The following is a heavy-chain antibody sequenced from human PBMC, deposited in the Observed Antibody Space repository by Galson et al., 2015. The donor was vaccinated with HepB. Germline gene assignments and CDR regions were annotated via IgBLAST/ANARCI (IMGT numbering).Heavy chain of an antibody. J-gene: IGHJ4*02. CDR1: GFTFSSYA. CDR3: AREDDYGGNSGFDY. D-gene: IGHD4-23*01. V-gene: IGHV3-30-3*01. CDR2: ISYDGSNK. Sequence: SLRLSCAASGFTFSSYAMHWVRQAPGKGLEWVAVISYDGSNKYYADSVKGRFTISRDNSKNTLYLQMNSLRAEDTAVYYCAREDDYGGNSGFDYWGQGTLVTVSS.